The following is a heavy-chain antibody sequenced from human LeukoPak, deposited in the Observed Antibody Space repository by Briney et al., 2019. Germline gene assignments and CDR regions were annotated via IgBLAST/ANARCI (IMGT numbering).Heavy chain of an antibody. CDR3: VPSANYYYFDY. CDR1: GYTFTGYY. CDR2: INSKSGGT. Sequence: GASVKVSCKASGYTFTGYYMHWVRQAPGLGFEWMGWINSKSGGTSYPQKFQGRLTMTRDTSISTAYMELSRLRSDDTAVYYCVPSANYYYFDYWGQGTLVTVSS. V-gene: IGHV1-2*02. J-gene: IGHJ4*02. D-gene: IGHD4/OR15-4a*01.